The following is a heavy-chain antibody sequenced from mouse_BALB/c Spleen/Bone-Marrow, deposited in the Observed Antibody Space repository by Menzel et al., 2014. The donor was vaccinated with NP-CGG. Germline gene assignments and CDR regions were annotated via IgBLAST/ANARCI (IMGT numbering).Heavy chain of an antibody. J-gene: IGHJ3*01. CDR3: ARGSSGPFVY. V-gene: IGHV14-1*02. Sequence: VQLQQSGAELVRPGALVKLSCKASGFNIKDYYIHWVNQRPEQGLEWIGWITPENGNTIYDPKSQGKARITADTSSNTAYFQLSSLTSEDTAVYYCARGSSGPFVYWGQGTLVTVSA. D-gene: IGHD3-1*01. CDR1: GFNIKDYY. CDR2: ITPENGNT.